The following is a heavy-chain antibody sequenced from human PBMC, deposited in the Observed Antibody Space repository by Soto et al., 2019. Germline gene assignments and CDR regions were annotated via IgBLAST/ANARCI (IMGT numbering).Heavy chain of an antibody. CDR3: AKANDSSGYDYLYFDY. Sequence: GGSLRLSCAASGFTFSSYAMSWVRQAPGKGLEWVSAISGSGGSTYYADSVKGRFTISRDNSKNTLYLQMNSLRAEDTAVYYCAKANDSSGYDYLYFDYWGQGTLVTVSS. CDR2: ISGSGGST. J-gene: IGHJ4*02. CDR1: GFTFSSYA. D-gene: IGHD3-22*01. V-gene: IGHV3-23*01.